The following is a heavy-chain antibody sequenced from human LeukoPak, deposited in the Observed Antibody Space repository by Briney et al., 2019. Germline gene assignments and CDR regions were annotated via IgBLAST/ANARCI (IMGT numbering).Heavy chain of an antibody. D-gene: IGHD3/OR15-3a*01. J-gene: IGHJ3*01. CDR3: VRLGLAVSDLCDAFDA. CDR2: IYPRNYDT. V-gene: IGHV5-51*01. CDR1: GYTFANSW. Sequence: GESLKISCEASGYTFANSWIGWVRQMPGKGLEYMGIIYPRNYDTRYSPSFEGQVTITADRSINTAYLQWSSLRASDSAMYYCVRLGLAVSDLCDAFDAWGQGTAVVVS.